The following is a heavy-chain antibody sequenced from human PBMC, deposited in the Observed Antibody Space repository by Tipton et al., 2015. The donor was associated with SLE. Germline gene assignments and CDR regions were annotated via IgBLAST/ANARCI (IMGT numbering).Heavy chain of an antibody. CDR3: ASEGGEMATMEFDY. CDR1: GYTFTSYY. V-gene: IGHV1-46*01. J-gene: IGHJ4*02. Sequence: QLVQSGAEVKKPGASVKVSCMASGYTFTSYYIHWVRQAPGQGLEWMGIINPSGGGTNYAQKFQGRVTMTRDTSTSTVYMELSSLRSEDTAVYYCASEGGEMATMEFDYWGQGTLVTVSS. CDR2: INPSGGGT. D-gene: IGHD5-24*01.